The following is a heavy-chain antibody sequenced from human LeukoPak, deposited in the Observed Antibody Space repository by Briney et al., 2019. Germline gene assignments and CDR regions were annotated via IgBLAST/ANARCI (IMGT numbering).Heavy chain of an antibody. CDR3: AKELWSGASMVRGVGFDF. CDR1: GFTFSSYA. V-gene: IGHV3-23*01. CDR2: ISGSGGST. J-gene: IGHJ4*02. D-gene: IGHD3-10*01. Sequence: GGSLRLSCAASGFTFSSYAMAWVRQAPGKGLEWVSTISGSGGSTYYADSVKGRFTISRDNSKDTVYLQLNSLRAEDTAIYYCAKELWSGASMVRGVGFDFWGQGTLVTVSS.